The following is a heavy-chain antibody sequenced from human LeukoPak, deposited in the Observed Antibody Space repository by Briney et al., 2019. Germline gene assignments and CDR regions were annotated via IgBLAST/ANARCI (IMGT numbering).Heavy chain of an antibody. D-gene: IGHD3-16*01. J-gene: IGHJ4*02. CDR3: AKDRGGHDFDY. V-gene: IGHV3-23*01. CDR1: GFPFSSYA. CDR2: ISGSAGSS. Sequence: GGSLRLSCAASGFPFSSYAMHWVRQAPGKGLEWVSLISGSAGSSYYADSVKGRFTISRDNSRNTLYLQMNTLRAEDTAVYYCAKDRGGHDFDYWGQGTLVTVSS.